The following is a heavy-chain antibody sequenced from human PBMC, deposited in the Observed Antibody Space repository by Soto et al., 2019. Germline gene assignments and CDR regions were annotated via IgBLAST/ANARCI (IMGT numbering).Heavy chain of an antibody. V-gene: IGHV2-5*01. J-gene: IGHJ4*02. CDR2: IYWNDEI. CDR3: QHRKGGTFDY. Sequence: SGPTLVNPTQTLTLTCTFSGFSLSTSAEAEGWIRQPPGKALEWLALIYWNDEIHYSPSLNSRLTITKDTSKNQVVLTMTNMDPVHTAQPYCQHRKGGTFDYWGQGTLVTVSS. CDR1: GFSLSTSAEA. D-gene: IGHD1-26*01.